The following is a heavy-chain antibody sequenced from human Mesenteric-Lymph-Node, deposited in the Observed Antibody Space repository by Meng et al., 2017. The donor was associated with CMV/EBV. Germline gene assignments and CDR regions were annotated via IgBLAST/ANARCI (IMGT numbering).Heavy chain of an antibody. J-gene: IGHJ6*02. CDR2: FDPEDGET. D-gene: IGHD6-13*01. CDR1: GYTLTELS. CDR3: ARSPTAGGTGMDV. V-gene: IGHV1-24*01. Sequence: ASVKVSCKLSGYTLTELSMHWVRQAPGKGLEWMGGFDPEDGETIYAQKFQGRVTITRNTSISTAYMELSSLRSEDTAVYYCARSPTAGGTGMDVWGQGTTVTVSS.